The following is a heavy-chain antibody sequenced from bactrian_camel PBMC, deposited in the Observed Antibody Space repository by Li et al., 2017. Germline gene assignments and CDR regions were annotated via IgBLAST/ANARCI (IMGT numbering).Heavy chain of an antibody. Sequence: QLVESGGDSVQAGGSLRLSCVASGSSTLYYNRWCLAWFRQTPGNEREGIATIDMAGDTTYSDSVKGRFTISKDEAKDIVYLQMNNLKPEDTAMYYCTKDRSYGTRNWVQSTRGQGTQVTVS. CDR2: IDMAGDT. D-gene: IGHD3*01. J-gene: IGHJ4*01. CDR3: TKDRSYGTRNWVQST. CDR1: GSSTLYYNR. V-gene: IGHV3S53*01.